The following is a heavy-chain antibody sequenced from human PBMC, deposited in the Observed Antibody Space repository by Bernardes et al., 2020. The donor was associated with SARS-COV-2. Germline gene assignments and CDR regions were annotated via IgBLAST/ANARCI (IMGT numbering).Heavy chain of an antibody. CDR1: GGSISSYY. Sequence: SETLSLTCTVSGGSISSYYWSWIRQPPGKGLEWIGYIYYSGSTNYNPSLKSRVTISVDTSKNQFSLKLSSVTAADTAVYYCARQGAGRYCSSTSCYIGGSDWFDPWGQGTLVTVSS. CDR3: ARQGAGRYCSSTSCYIGGSDWFDP. CDR2: IYYSGST. D-gene: IGHD2-2*02. V-gene: IGHV4-59*08. J-gene: IGHJ5*02.